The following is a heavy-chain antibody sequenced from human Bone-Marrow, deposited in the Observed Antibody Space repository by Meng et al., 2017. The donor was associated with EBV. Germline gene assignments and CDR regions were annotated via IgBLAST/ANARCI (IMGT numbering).Heavy chain of an antibody. D-gene: IGHD3-22*01. J-gene: IGHJ4*02. Sequence: VPLQASVPGVVKPSGTLSLPCAVSCASIDSSDWWSWLRQAPGKGLEWIGEIHHSGTTNCNPSLESRVTISIDKSDNQFSLKLTSVTAADTAVYYCARGLGGHYPTMEYWGQGTLVTVSS. CDR2: IHHSGTT. CDR3: ARGLGGHYPTMEY. CDR1: CASIDSSDW. V-gene: IGHV4-4*02.